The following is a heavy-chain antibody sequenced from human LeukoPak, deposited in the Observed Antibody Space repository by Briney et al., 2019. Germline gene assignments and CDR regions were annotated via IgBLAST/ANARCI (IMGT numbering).Heavy chain of an antibody. D-gene: IGHD1-26*01. Sequence: PSETLSLTCTVSGGSISSYYWSWIRQPPGKGLEWIGYIYYTGSTNYNPSLKSRVTISVDTSKNQFSLKLSSVTAADTAVYYCARSPIVGAVGYWGQGTLVTVSS. J-gene: IGHJ4*02. CDR3: ARSPIVGAVGY. CDR1: GGSISSYY. CDR2: IYYTGST. V-gene: IGHV4-59*01.